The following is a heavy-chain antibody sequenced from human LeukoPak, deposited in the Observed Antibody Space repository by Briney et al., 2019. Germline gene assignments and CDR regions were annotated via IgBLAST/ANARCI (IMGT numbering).Heavy chain of an antibody. CDR3: ARDLYSSGWYVVY. D-gene: IGHD6-19*01. CDR1: GGSISSYY. J-gene: IGHJ4*02. V-gene: IGHV3-66*01. Sequence: ETLSLTCTVSGGSISSYYWSWVRQAPGKGLEWVSVIYSGGSTYYADSVKGRFTISRDNSKNTLYLQMNSLRAEDTAVYYCARDLYSSGWYVVYWGQGTLVTVSS. CDR2: IYSGGST.